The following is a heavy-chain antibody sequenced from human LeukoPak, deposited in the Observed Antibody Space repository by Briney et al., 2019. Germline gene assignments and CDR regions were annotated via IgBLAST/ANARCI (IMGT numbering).Heavy chain of an antibody. CDR2: ISGSGGST. D-gene: IGHD3-3*01. J-gene: IGHJ4*02. CDR3: AKVRFLEWLYGPYYFDY. V-gene: IGHV3-23*01. CDR1: GFTFSSYA. Sequence: GGSLRLSCAASGFTFSSYAMSWVRQAPGKGLEWVSAISGSGGSTYYADSVKSRFTISRDNSKNTLYLQMNSLRAEDTAVYYCAKVRFLEWLYGPYYFDYWGQGTLVTVSS.